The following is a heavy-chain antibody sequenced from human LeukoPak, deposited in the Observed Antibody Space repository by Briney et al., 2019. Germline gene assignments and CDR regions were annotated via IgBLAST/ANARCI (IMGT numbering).Heavy chain of an antibody. CDR3: ASLVLLWLGESELAAGHVDKDV. V-gene: IGHV3-30*03. Sequence: PGGSLRLSRAASGFTFSSYGMHWVRQAPGKGLEWVAVISYDGSNKYYADSVKGRFTISRDNSKNTLYLQMNGLRPEDTAKYYCASLVLLWLGESELAAGHVDKDVWGKGTTVTVSS. CDR1: GFTFSSYG. CDR2: ISYDGSNK. D-gene: IGHD3-10*01. J-gene: IGHJ6*03.